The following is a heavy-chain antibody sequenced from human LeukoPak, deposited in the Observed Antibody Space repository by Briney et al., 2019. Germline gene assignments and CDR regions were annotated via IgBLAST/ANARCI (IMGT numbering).Heavy chain of an antibody. V-gene: IGHV3-33*01. CDR1: GFTFSTYG. J-gene: IGHJ3*02. CDR2: IWYDGSNK. Sequence: GGSLRLSCAAFGFTFSTYGMHWVRQAPGKGLEWVAVIWYDGSNKYYADSVKDRFTISRDNSKNTLYLQMNSLRAEDTAVYYCARASYFDWLPPTNAFDIWGQGTMVTVSS. CDR3: ARASYFDWLPPTNAFDI. D-gene: IGHD3-9*01.